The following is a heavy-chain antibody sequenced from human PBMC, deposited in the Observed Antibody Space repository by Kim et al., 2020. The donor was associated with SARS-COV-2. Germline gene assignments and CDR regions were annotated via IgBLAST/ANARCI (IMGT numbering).Heavy chain of an antibody. CDR3: ARQVCGGGCYHFDY. CDR1: GGSISSMSYY. CDR2: ISYSGST. J-gene: IGHJ4*01. V-gene: IGHV4-39*01. Sequence: SETLSLTCTVSGGSISSMSYYWGWIRQSPGKGLEWIGTISYSGSTYYNPSLKSRVTISVDTSKNQFSLKLSSVTAADTAVYFCARQVCGGGCYHFDYWG. D-gene: IGHD2-15*01.